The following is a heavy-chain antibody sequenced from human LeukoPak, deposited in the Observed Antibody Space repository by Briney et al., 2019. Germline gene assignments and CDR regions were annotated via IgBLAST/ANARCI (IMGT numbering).Heavy chain of an antibody. Sequence: PSETLPLTCTVSGGSVSTSSYYWGWIRQPPGKGLEWIGSIFYSGITYYNPSLKSRVTISVDTSKNQFSLKLSSVTVADTAMYYCARQEYCSGGSCYTWFDPWGQGTLVIVSS. CDR2: IFYSGIT. D-gene: IGHD2-15*01. J-gene: IGHJ5*02. V-gene: IGHV4-39*01. CDR1: GGSVSTSSYY. CDR3: ARQEYCSGGSCYTWFDP.